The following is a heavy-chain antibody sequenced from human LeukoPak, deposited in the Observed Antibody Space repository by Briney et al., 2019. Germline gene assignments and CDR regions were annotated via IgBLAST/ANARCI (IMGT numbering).Heavy chain of an antibody. CDR3: ARGHYYDSSGTSYAFDI. Sequence: ASVKVSCKASGYTFTSYGISWVRQAPGQGLEWMGRISAYNGNTNYAQKLQGRVTMTTDTSTSTAYMELRSLRSDDTAVYYCARGHYYDSSGTSYAFDIWGQGTMVTVSS. V-gene: IGHV1-18*01. CDR2: ISAYNGNT. D-gene: IGHD3-22*01. CDR1: GYTFTSYG. J-gene: IGHJ3*02.